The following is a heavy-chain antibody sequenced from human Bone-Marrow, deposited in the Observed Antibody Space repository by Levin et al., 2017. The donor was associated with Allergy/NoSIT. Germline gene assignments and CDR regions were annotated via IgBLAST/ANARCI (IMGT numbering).Heavy chain of an antibody. D-gene: IGHD1-26*01. J-gene: IGHJ4*02. CDR3: VRGAKSGFDY. Sequence: SETLSLTCAISGAIVSTSSVAWNWIRQSPSRGLEWLGRTYHRYNKWSTDYAVSVKSRIIVTPDTAKNQFSLQLKSVTPEDTAVYYCVRGAKSGFDYWGQGTLVTVSS. CDR2: TYHRYNKWST. V-gene: IGHV6-1*01. CDR1: GAIVSTSSVA.